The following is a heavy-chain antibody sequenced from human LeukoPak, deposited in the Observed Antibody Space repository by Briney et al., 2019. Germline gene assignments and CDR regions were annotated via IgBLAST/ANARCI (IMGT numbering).Heavy chain of an antibody. D-gene: IGHD3-22*01. V-gene: IGHV3-23*01. CDR2: ISGSGGST. Sequence: PGGSLRLSCAASGFTFSSYGMSWVRRAPGKGLEWVSAISGSGGSTYYADSVKGRFTISRDNSKNTLYLQMNSLRAEDTAVYYCAKGDSSGYYYVAGYWGQGTLVTVSS. CDR3: AKGDSSGYYYVAGY. J-gene: IGHJ4*02. CDR1: GFTFSSYG.